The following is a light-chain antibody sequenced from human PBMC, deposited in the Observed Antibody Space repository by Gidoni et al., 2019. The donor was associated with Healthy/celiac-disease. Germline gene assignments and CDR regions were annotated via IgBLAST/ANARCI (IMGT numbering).Light chain of an antibody. Sequence: QSVRPQPPSASGTPGQRVTISCSGSSSNIGSNTVNWYQQLPGTAPKLLIYSTNQRPSGVPDRFSGSKSGTSASLAISGLQSEDEADYYCAAWDDSLNGWVFGGGTKLTVL. CDR1: SSNIGSNT. J-gene: IGLJ3*02. CDR2: STN. V-gene: IGLV1-44*01. CDR3: AAWDDSLNGWV.